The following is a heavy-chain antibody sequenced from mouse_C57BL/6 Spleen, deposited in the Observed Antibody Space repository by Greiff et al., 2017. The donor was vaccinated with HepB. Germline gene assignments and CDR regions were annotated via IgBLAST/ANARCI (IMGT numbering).Heavy chain of an antibody. J-gene: IGHJ2*01. CDR3: ARGGSSLHD. Sequence: VKLMESGAELARPGASVKMSCKASGYTFTSYTMHWVKQRPGQGLEWIGYINPSSGYTKYNQKFKDKATLTADKSSSTAYMQLSSLTSEDSAVYYCARGGSSLHDWGQGTTLTVSS. CDR2: INPSSGYT. D-gene: IGHD1-1*01. CDR1: GYTFTSYT. V-gene: IGHV1-4*01.